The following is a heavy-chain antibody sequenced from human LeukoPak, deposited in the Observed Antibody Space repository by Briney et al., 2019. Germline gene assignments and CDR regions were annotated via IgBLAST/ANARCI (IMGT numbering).Heavy chain of an antibody. D-gene: IGHD3-16*01. CDR1: GYSFSSFW. CDR2: VYPDDSAA. V-gene: IGHV5-51*01. CDR3: ARSRVWGDSRWAFDY. Sequence: GDSLKISCQGSGYSFSSFWVGWVRQTPGKGLEWMGVVYPDDSAARYSPSFQGQITFSADKSLDTAHLQWSSLRASDTGIYFCARSRVWGDSRWAFDYWGQGTPVTVSS. J-gene: IGHJ4*02.